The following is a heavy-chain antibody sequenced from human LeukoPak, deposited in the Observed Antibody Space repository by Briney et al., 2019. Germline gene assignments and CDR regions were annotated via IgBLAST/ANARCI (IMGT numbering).Heavy chain of an antibody. CDR2: INHSGST. J-gene: IGHJ4*02. CDR1: GGSFSGYY. CDR3: ARFSWLRQSYYFDY. D-gene: IGHD5-12*01. Sequence: NPAETLSLTCAVYGGSFSGYYWSWIRQPPGKGLEWIGEINHSGSTNYNPSLKSRVTISVDTSKNQFSLKLSSVTAADTAVYYCARFSWLRQSYYFDYWGQGTLVTVSS. V-gene: IGHV4-34*01.